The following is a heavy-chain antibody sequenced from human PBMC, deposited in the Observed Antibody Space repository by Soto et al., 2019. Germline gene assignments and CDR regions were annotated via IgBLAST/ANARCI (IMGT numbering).Heavy chain of an antibody. D-gene: IGHD6-13*01. CDR3: ARAPPARGIAAAAIYA. V-gene: IGHV4-4*02. J-gene: IGHJ5*02. CDR1: GGSISSSNW. Sequence: QVQLQESGPGLVKPSGTLSLTCAVSGGSISSSNWWRWVRQPPGKGLEWIGEIYHSGSTNYTPSLKSGVTISVDKSKNQFSLKLSSVAAADTAVYYCARAPPARGIAAAAIYAWGQGTLVTVSS. CDR2: IYHSGST.